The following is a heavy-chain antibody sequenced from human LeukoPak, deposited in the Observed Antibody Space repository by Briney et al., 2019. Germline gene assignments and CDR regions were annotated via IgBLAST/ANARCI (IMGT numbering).Heavy chain of an antibody. CDR3: ASPYSGYDYNFDH. J-gene: IGHJ5*02. CDR2: ISSNGGST. D-gene: IGHD5-12*01. CDR1: RFTFTSYA. V-gene: IGHV3-64D*06. Sequence: GGSLRLSCSASRFTFTSYAMHWVRQAPGKGLEYVSSISSNGGSTYYADSVKGRFTISRDNSKNTLFLQMSSLRTEDTAVYYCASPYSGYDYNFDHWGQGTLVTVSS.